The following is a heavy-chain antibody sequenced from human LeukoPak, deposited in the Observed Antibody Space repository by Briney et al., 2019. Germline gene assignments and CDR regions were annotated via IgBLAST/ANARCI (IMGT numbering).Heavy chain of an antibody. J-gene: IGHJ4*02. CDR2: ISSSSSYI. CDR3: ARAPYYDFWSGYYVSSFDY. Sequence: GSLRLSCVVSGFTFSSYSMNWVRRAPGKGLEWVSSISSSSSYIYYADSVKGRFTISRDNAKNSLYLQMNSLRAEDTAVYYCARAPYYDFWSGYYVSSFDYWGQGTLVTVSS. V-gene: IGHV3-21*01. CDR1: GFTFSSYS. D-gene: IGHD3-3*01.